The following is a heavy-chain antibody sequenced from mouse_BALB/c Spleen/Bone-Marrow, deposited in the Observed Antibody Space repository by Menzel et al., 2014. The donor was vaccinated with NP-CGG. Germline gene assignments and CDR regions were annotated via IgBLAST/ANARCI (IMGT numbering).Heavy chain of an antibody. CDR1: GFTFSSYA. D-gene: IGHD1-1*01. V-gene: IGHV5-9-3*01. CDR3: ARYYGSSYDY. J-gene: IGHJ2*01. Sequence: EVKLVESGGGLVKPGGSLKLSCAASGFTFSSYAMSWVRQTPEKRLEWVATISSGGNYTYYPDSVKGRFTISRDNAKNPLYLQMSSLRSEDTAMYYCARYYGSSYDYWGQGTTLTVSS. CDR2: ISSGGNYT.